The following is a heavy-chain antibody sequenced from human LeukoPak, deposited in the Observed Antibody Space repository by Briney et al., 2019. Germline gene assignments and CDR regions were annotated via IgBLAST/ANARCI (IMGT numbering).Heavy chain of an antibody. V-gene: IGHV4-4*07. CDR3: AKEDPMLTTLDP. CDR1: GGSINSYY. CDR2: IYTSGST. Sequence: SETLSLTCTVSGGSINSYYWSWIRQPAGKGLEWIGRIYTSGSTNYNPSLKSRVTMSVDTSKNQFSLKLSSVTAADTAVYYCAKEDPMLTTLDPWGQGTLVTVSS. D-gene: IGHD4/OR15-4a*01. J-gene: IGHJ5*02.